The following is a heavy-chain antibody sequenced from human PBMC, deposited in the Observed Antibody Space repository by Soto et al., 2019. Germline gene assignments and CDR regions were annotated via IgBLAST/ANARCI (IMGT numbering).Heavy chain of an antibody. V-gene: IGHV3-73*02. Sequence: EVQLVESGGGLVQPGGSLKLSCAASGFTFSGSAMHWVRQASGKGLEWVGRIRSKANSYATAYAVSLKGRFTISRDESRNTAYLQMNSLKTEDTAVYYCARGVYDFWSGDPKGLDYWGQGTVVTVSS. CDR3: ARGVYDFWSGDPKGLDY. J-gene: IGHJ4*02. D-gene: IGHD3-3*01. CDR2: IRSKANSYAT. CDR1: GFTFSGSA.